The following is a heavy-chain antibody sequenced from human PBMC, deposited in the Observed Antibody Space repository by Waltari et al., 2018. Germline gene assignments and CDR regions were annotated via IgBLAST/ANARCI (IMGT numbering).Heavy chain of an antibody. J-gene: IGHJ4*02. CDR3: ARSRACDY. D-gene: IGHD2-2*01. CDR2: ISSVGDTI. Sequence: EVQLVESGGGLVEPGGSLRLPCAASGFHFIDYSMTWVRQVPGKGLEWISYISSVGDTIYYADSLKGRLAISRDNAKNSVYLQMNSLRAEDTAVYFCARSRACDYWGQGTLVTVSS. CDR1: GFHFIDYS. V-gene: IGHV3-48*04.